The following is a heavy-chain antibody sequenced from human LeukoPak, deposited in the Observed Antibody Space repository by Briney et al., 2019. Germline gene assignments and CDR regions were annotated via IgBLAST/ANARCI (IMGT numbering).Heavy chain of an antibody. Sequence: ASVKVSCKASGYTFTGYYMHWVRQAPGQGLEWMGRINPNSGGTNYAQKFQGRVTMTRDTSISTAYMELSRLRSDDTAVYYCARGKEYSSSPGDYWGQGTLVTVSS. D-gene: IGHD6-6*01. V-gene: IGHV1-2*06. CDR1: GYTFTGYY. J-gene: IGHJ4*02. CDR3: ARGKEYSSSPGDY. CDR2: INPNSGGT.